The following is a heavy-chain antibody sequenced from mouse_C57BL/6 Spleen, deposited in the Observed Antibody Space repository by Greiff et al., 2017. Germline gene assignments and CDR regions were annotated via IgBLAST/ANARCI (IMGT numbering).Heavy chain of an antibody. J-gene: IGHJ2*01. CDR2: INYDGSST. D-gene: IGHD2-3*01. Sequence: EVKLMESEGGLVQPGSSMKLSCTASGFTFSDYYMAWVRQVPEKGLEWVANINYDGSSTYYLDSLKSRFIISRDNAKNILYLQMSSLKSEDTATYYCARGDYDGYYGGQYYFDYWGQGTTLTVSS. CDR3: ARGDYDGYYGGQYYFDY. CDR1: GFTFSDYY. V-gene: IGHV5-16*01.